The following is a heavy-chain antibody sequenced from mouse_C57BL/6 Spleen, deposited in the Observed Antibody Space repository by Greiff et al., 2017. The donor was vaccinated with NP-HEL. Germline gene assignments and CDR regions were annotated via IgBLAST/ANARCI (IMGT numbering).Heavy chain of an antibody. Sequence: EVKLMESGGGLVQPGGSMKLSCVASGFTFSNYWMNWVRQSPEKGLEWVAQIRLKSDNYATHYAESVKGRFTISRDDSKSSVYLQMNNLRAEDTGIYYCTVSYDYDPFAYWGQGTLVTVSA. J-gene: IGHJ3*01. CDR1: GFTFSNYW. V-gene: IGHV6-3*01. CDR3: TVSYDYDPFAY. D-gene: IGHD2-4*01. CDR2: IRLKSDNYAT.